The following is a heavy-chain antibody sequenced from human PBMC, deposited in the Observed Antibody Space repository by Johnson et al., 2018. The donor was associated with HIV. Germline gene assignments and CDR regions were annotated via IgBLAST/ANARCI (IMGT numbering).Heavy chain of an antibody. CDR2: ISSSGSTI. J-gene: IGHJ3*02. CDR1: GFTFSDYY. Sequence: QVQLVESGGGVVQPGRSLRLSCAASGFTFSDYYMTWIRQAPGKGLEWLSFISSSGSTIYYADSVKGRFTISRDNAKNSLFLQMNSLRADDTALYYCARRDSGSLSFDIWGQGTMVTVSS. V-gene: IGHV3-11*01. CDR3: ARRDSGSLSFDI. D-gene: IGHD1-26*01.